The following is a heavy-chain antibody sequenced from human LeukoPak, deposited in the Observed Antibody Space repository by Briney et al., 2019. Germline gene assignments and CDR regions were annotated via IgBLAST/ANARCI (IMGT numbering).Heavy chain of an antibody. CDR2: IKQDGSET. Sequence: PGGSLRLSCAVSGFTFGDYYMSWVRQAPGKGLEWVANIKQDGSETYYVDSVKGRFTISRDNAKNSLSLQMNSLRAEDTAVYYCARQRGSGCLDYWGQGTLVTVSS. CDR3: ARQRGSGCLDY. J-gene: IGHJ4*02. V-gene: IGHV3-7*01. CDR1: GFTFGDYY. D-gene: IGHD6-19*01.